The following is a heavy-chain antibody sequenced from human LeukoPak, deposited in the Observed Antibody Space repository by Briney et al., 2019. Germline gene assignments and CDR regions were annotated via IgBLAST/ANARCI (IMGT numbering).Heavy chain of an antibody. CDR3: AKGLFMITFGGVIGDY. Sequence: GGSLRLSCAASGFTFSSYAMSWVRQAPGEGLEWVSAISGSGGSTYYADSVKGRFTNSRDNSKNTLYLQMNSLRAEDTAVYYCAKGLFMITFGGVIGDYWGQGTLVTVSS. CDR2: ISGSGGST. J-gene: IGHJ4*02. V-gene: IGHV3-23*01. D-gene: IGHD3-16*02. CDR1: GFTFSSYA.